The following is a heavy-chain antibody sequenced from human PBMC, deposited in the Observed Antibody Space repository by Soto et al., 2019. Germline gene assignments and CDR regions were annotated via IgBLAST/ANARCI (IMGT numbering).Heavy chain of an antibody. V-gene: IGHV3-23*01. J-gene: IGHJ4*02. D-gene: IGHD6-13*01. CDR1: GFTFSSYA. CDR2: ISGSGGST. CDR3: AKYFVIAAAGTADLTDY. Sequence: GGSLRLSCAASGFTFSSYAMSWVRQAPGKGLEWVSAISGSGGSTYYAGSVKGRFTISRDNSKNTLYLQMNSLRAEDTAVYYCAKYFVIAAAGTADLTDYWGQGTLVTVSS.